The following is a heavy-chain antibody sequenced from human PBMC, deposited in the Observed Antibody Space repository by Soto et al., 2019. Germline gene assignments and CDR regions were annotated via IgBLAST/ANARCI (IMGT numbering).Heavy chain of an antibody. Sequence: VQLSESGGDLVQPGGSLRLSCAASGFTFSDSYMSWIRQAPGKGLEWISYITFSGNTVYYADSLKGRFTISRDNAKNSLYLQMNRPRAEDTAVYYCARVSWREKYGMDVWCQGTTVTVSS. CDR2: ITFSGNTV. J-gene: IGHJ6*02. CDR1: GFTFSDSY. CDR3: ARVSWREKYGMDV. V-gene: IGHV3-11*01.